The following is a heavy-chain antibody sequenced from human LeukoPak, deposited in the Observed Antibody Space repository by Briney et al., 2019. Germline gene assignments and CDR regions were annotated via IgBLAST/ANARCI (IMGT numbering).Heavy chain of an antibody. CDR3: ARDNQWSNAFDI. D-gene: IGHD2-15*01. Sequence: SETLSLTCTVSGGSINHYHWSWIRQPPGKGLEWIGYSYYIESTNYNPSLKSRVTISVDTSRNRFSLKLSSVTAADTAMYYCARDNQWSNAFDIWGQGTMVTVSS. CDR2: SYYIEST. V-gene: IGHV4-59*01. CDR1: GGSINHYH. J-gene: IGHJ3*02.